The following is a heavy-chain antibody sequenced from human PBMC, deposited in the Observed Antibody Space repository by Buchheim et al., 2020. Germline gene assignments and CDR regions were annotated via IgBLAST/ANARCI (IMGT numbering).Heavy chain of an antibody. Sequence: EVQLVESGGGLVQPGGSLRLSCAGPEFIFKDYSMNWVRQAPGKGLEWVASINQRGTEKYYVDSVKGRFTVSRDNGKNSLYLQMNNLRAEDTAVYYCARDGVAEGLYFDYWGQGTL. J-gene: IGHJ4*02. CDR1: EFIFKDYS. CDR3: ARDGVAEGLYFDY. V-gene: IGHV3-7*01. CDR2: INQRGTEK. D-gene: IGHD2-15*01.